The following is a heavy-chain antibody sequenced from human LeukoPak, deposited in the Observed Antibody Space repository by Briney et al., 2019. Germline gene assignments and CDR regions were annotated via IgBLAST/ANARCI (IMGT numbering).Heavy chain of an antibody. CDR1: GFTFSDYY. D-gene: IGHD6-13*01. Sequence: PGGSLRLSCAASGFTFSDYYMSWIRQAPGKGLEWVSYISSSGSTIYYADSVKGRFTISRDNAKNSLYLQMNSLRAEDTAVYYCAREQNRIAAAFDYWGQGTLVTVSS. CDR3: AREQNRIAAAFDY. J-gene: IGHJ4*02. CDR2: ISSSGSTI. V-gene: IGHV3-11*01.